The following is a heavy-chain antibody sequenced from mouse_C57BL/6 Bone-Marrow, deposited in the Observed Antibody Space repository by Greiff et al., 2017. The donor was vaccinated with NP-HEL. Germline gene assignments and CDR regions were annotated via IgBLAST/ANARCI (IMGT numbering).Heavy chain of an antibody. J-gene: IGHJ4*01. CDR1: GFTFSDYY. V-gene: IGHV5-16*01. D-gene: IGHD2-4*01. Sequence: EVQRVESEGGLVQPGSSMKLSCTTSGFTFSDYYMAWVRQVPEKGLDWVANINYDGSSTYYLDSLKSRFIFSRDNATNILYLQMSSLKSEDTATYYCAREGGLRRRTYAMDYWGQGTSVTVSS. CDR3: AREGGLRRRTYAMDY. CDR2: INYDGSST.